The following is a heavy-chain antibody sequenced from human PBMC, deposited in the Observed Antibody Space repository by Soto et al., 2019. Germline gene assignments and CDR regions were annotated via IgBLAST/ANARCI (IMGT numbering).Heavy chain of an antibody. CDR1: GGPFSSYY. CDR2: IYYSGST. V-gene: IGHV4-59*01. CDR3: ARRWGGTFDY. D-gene: IGHD2-21*01. J-gene: IGHJ4*02. Sequence: SETLSLTCAVYGGPFSSYYWSWIRQPPGKGLEWIGYIYYSGSTNYNPSLKSRVTISVDTSKNQFSLKLSSVTAADTAVYYCARRWGGTFDYWGQGTLVTVS.